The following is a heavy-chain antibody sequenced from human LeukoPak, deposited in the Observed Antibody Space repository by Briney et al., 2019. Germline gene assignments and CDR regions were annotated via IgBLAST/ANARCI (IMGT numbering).Heavy chain of an antibody. Sequence: KPSETLSLTCAVYGGSFSGYYWSWIRQPPGKGLEWIGEINHSGSTNYNPSLKSRVTISVATSKNQFSLKLSSVTAADTAVYYCASRTRFPLRFFDYWGQGTLVTVSS. CDR2: INHSGST. D-gene: IGHD3-3*01. CDR3: ASRTRFPLRFFDY. V-gene: IGHV4-34*01. J-gene: IGHJ4*02. CDR1: GGSFSGYY.